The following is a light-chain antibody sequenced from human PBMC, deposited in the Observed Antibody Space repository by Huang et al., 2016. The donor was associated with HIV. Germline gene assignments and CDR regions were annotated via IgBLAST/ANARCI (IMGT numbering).Light chain of an antibody. J-gene: IGKJ1*01. CDR2: VAS. V-gene: IGKV1-27*01. CDR3: QKYDCAPRT. Sequence: DIQMTQSPSSLSAFVGDTVTITCRASQVIGNSLAWYQQKPGRPPNLLIYVASTLQSGVPSRFSGSGSGTDFTLTITNCQTEDIATYYCQKYDCAPRTFGQGTRVEV. CDR1: QVIGNS.